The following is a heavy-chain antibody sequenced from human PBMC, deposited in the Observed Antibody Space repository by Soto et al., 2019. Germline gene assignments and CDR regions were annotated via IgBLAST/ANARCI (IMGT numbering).Heavy chain of an antibody. Sequence: ASVKVSCKASGYTFTNYGISWVRQAPGQGLDWMGWISAYNGNTDYAQKLQGRVTMTTDTSTSTAYMELRSLRSDDTAVYYCARVGAYCVSTSCHDYWGQGTLVTVSS. V-gene: IGHV1-18*01. CDR2: ISAYNGNT. J-gene: IGHJ4*02. CDR3: ARVGAYCVSTSCHDY. CDR1: GYTFTNYG. D-gene: IGHD2-2*01.